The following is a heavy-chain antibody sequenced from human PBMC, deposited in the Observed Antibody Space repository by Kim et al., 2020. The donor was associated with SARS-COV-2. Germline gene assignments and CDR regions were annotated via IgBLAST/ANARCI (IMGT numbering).Heavy chain of an antibody. D-gene: IGHD2-2*01. V-gene: IGHV1-69*13. CDR1: GGTFSSYA. CDR2: IIPIFGTA. CDR3: ARAPAGYCSSTSCYLIAAAGTGFDY. J-gene: IGHJ4*02. Sequence: SVKVSCKASGGTFSSYAISWVRQAPGQGLEWMGGIIPIFGTANYAQKFQGRVTITADESTSTAYMELSSLRSEDTAVYYCARAPAGYCSSTSCYLIAAAGTGFDYWGQGTLVTVSS.